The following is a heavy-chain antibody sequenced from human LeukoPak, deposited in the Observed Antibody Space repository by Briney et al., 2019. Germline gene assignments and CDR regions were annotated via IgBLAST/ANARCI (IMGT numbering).Heavy chain of an antibody. CDR1: GFTFDDYD. J-gene: IGHJ4*02. Sequence: GGSLRLSCAASGFTFDDYDLHWVRQAPGKGLEGVSGISWNGRNTAYAESLRGRFTISRDNAKNSLYLQMNSLRAEDTAFYYCARVQQYDKFDYWGQGTLVTVSS. V-gene: IGHV3-20*04. D-gene: IGHD3-22*01. CDR2: ISWNGRNT. CDR3: ARVQQYDKFDY.